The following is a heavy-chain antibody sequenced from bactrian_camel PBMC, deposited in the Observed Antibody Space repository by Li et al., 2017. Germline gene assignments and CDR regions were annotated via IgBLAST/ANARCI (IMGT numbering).Heavy chain of an antibody. J-gene: IGHJ6*01. CDR2: FDTDGTT. V-gene: IGHV3S53*01. D-gene: IGHD6*01. Sequence: HVQLVESGGGSVQAGGSLRLSCVASGQPYSSACVGWFREAPGKEREGIAGFDTDGTTTYAESVKGRFTISKDGAKNTVYLQMDNLKPEDTALYHCAGGGSCSALRFGYWAQGTQVTVS. CDR3: AGGGSCSALRFGY. CDR1: GQPYSSAC.